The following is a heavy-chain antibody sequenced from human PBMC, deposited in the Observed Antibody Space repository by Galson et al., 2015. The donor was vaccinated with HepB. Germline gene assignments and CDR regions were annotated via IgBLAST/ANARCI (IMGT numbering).Heavy chain of an antibody. CDR1: GGSFSGYY. J-gene: IGHJ4*02. V-gene: IGHV4-34*01. D-gene: IGHD3-10*01. CDR2: INHSGST. CDR3: ARGGFSYYGSGTHGLFDY. Sequence: SETLSLTCAVYGGSFSGYYWSWIRQPPGKGLEWIGEINHSGSTNYNPSLKSRVTISVDTSKNQFSLKLSSVTAADTAVYYCARGGFSYYGSGTHGLFDYWGQGTLVTVSS.